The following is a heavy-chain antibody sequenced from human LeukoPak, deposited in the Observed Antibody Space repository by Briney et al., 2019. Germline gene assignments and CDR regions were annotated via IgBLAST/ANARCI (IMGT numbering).Heavy chain of an antibody. D-gene: IGHD4-17*01. CDR2: IIPTFGTA. J-gene: IGHJ4*02. V-gene: IGHV1-69*13. CDR3: ARGDLDYGDSLYYFDY. Sequence: VASVKVSCTASGYTFTSYDINWVRQAPGQGLEWMGGIIPTFGTANYAQKFQGRVTITADESTSTAYMELSSLRSEDTAVYYCARGDLDYGDSLYYFDYWGQGTLVTVSS. CDR1: GYTFTSYD.